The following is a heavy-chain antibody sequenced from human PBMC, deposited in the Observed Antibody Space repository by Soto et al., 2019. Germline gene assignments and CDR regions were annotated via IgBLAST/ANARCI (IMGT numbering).Heavy chain of an antibody. V-gene: IGHV4-30-4*01. Sequence: QVQLQESGPGLVKPSQTLSLTCTVSGGSISSGDYYWSWIRQPPGKGLEWIGYIYYSGTTYYNPSLKSRVVISVDTSKNQFSLKLSSVTAEDTAVYYCANMVRGVINSFDPGGQGTLVTVSS. CDR2: IYYSGTT. CDR1: GGSISSGDYY. D-gene: IGHD3-10*01. CDR3: ANMVRGVINSFDP. J-gene: IGHJ5*02.